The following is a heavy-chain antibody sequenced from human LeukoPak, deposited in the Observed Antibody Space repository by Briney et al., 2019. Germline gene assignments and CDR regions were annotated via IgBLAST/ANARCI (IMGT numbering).Heavy chain of an antibody. D-gene: IGHD3-22*01. J-gene: IGHJ6*02. CDR3: ARDPFPYYYDSSGPYGMDV. CDR2: TYYRSKWYN. CDR1: GDSVSSNSAA. Sequence: SQTLSLTCAISGDSVSSNSAAWNWIRQSPSRGLEWLGRTYYRSKWYNEYAVSVKSRITINPDTSKNQFSLQLNSVTPEDTAVYYCARDPFPYYYDSSGPYGMDVWGQGTTVTVSS. V-gene: IGHV6-1*01.